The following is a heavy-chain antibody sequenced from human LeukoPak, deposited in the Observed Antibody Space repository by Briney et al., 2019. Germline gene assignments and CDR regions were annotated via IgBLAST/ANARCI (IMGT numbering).Heavy chain of an antibody. J-gene: IGHJ4*02. CDR2: IYSGGST. CDR3: ARFSRISYSSGWYPFDY. CDR1: GFTFSTYA. V-gene: IGHV3-66*01. Sequence: GGSLRLSCAASGFTFSTYAMSWVRQAPGKGLEWVSVIYSGGSTYYADSVKGRFTISRDNSKNTLYLQMNSLRAEDTAVYYCARFSRISYSSGWYPFDYWGQGTLVTVSS. D-gene: IGHD6-19*01.